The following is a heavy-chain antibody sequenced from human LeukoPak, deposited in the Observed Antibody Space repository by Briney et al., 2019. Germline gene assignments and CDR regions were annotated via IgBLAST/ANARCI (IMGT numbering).Heavy chain of an antibody. Sequence: SETLSLTYTVSGGSISSGDYYWSWIRQPPGKGLEWIGYIYYSGSTYYNPSLKSRVTISVDTSKNQFSLKLSSLTAADTAMYYCARDYPSGGFDSWGQGTLVTVSS. CDR1: GGSISSGDYY. CDR3: ARDYPSGGFDS. V-gene: IGHV4-30-4*01. CDR2: IYYSGST. J-gene: IGHJ4*02.